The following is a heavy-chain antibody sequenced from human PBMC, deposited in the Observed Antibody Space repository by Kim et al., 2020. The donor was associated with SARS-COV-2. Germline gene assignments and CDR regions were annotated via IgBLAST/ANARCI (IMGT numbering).Heavy chain of an antibody. V-gene: IGHV4-39*01. D-gene: IGHD1-1*01. J-gene: IGHJ4*02. CDR3: ARQVSSTNWDYFDY. CDR1: GGSGSVSQYY. CDR2: THYSGAT. Sequence: SETLSLTCTVSGGSGSVSQYYWGWIRQPPGKGLEWVGTTHYSGATYRNPSLKSRVTMSLDTSKNQISLHVRSVTAADTAVYHCARQVSSTNWDYFDYWGQGTLVSVSS.